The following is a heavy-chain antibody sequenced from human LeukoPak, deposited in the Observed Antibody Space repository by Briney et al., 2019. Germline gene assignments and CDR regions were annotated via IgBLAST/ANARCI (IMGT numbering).Heavy chain of an antibody. CDR1: GGSISSTNW. V-gene: IGHV4-4*02. CDR3: ARDQPYYYDSSGYLDGNWFDP. J-gene: IGHJ5*02. D-gene: IGHD3-22*01. CDR2: IYRSGTT. Sequence: SGTLSLTCAVSGGSISSTNWWSWVRQPPGKGLEWIGEIYRSGTTNYKPSLKSRVTISLDKSRNHFSLKLSSVTAADTAVYYCARDQPYYYDSSGYLDGNWFDPWGQGTLVTVSS.